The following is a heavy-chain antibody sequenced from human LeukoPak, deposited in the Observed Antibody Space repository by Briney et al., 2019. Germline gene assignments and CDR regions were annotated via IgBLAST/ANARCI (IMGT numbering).Heavy chain of an antibody. V-gene: IGHV4-34*01. CDR3: ARGSVRLPCDY. CDR2: INHSGST. D-gene: IGHD5-18*01. CDR1: GGSFSGYY. J-gene: IGHJ4*02. Sequence: PSETLSLTCAVYGGSFSGYYWSWIRQPPGKGLEWIGEINHSGSTNYNPSLKSRVTISVDTSKNQFSLKLSSVTAADTAVYYCARGSVRLPCDYWGQGTLVTVSS.